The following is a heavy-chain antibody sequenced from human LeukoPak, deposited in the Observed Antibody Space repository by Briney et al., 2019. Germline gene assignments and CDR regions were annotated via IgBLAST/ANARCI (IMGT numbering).Heavy chain of an antibody. D-gene: IGHD3-9*01. CDR1: GFTLSNYA. CDR3: AKWGDYDVLTGYYVSDY. V-gene: IGHV3-23*01. J-gene: IGHJ4*02. CDR2: ITRSGGNT. Sequence: GASLRLSCAASGFTLSNYAMSWVRQAPGKGLEWVSAITRSGGNTYYADSVKGRFTISRDNSKNTVFLQMNSLRAEDTAVYYCAKWGDYDVLTGYYVSDYWGQGTLVTVSS.